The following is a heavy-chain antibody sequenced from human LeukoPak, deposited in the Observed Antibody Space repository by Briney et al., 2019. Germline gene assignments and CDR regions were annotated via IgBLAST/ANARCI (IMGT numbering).Heavy chain of an antibody. Sequence: PGGSLRLSCAASGFTFSNCWMHWVRQVPGKGLEWVSRIESDGSRTRYADSVKGRFTISRDNAKNTLDLQVNSLRAEDTAVYYCARDTYYYNSSAFYHYYYGMDVWGQGTTVTVSS. CDR2: IESDGSRT. J-gene: IGHJ6*02. D-gene: IGHD3-22*01. V-gene: IGHV3-74*01. CDR1: GFTFSNCW. CDR3: ARDTYYYNSSAFYHYYYGMDV.